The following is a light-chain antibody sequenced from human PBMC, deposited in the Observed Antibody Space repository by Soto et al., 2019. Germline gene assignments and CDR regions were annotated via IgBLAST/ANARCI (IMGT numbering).Light chain of an antibody. J-gene: IGKJ1*01. V-gene: IGKV3-20*01. Sequence: EIVLTQSPGTLSLSPGERATVSCRASQSVSSSYVAWYQQKRGQAPRLLIYGASSRATGIPDRFSGSGSGTDFTLTISRLESEDFAVYFCQQYGSSPQTFGQGTKVDI. CDR3: QQYGSSPQT. CDR2: GAS. CDR1: QSVSSSY.